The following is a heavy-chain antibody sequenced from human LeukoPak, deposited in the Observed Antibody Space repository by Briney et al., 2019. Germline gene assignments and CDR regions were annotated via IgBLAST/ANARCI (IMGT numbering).Heavy chain of an antibody. V-gene: IGHV3-48*01. CDR1: GYTFRSYG. CDR2: ISSSSTI. J-gene: IGHJ4*02. CDR3: ARALTVTRLLDY. Sequence: GGSLRLSCAASGYTFRSYGMSWVRQAPGKGLEWVPYISSSSTIYYADSVKGRFTISRDNAKNSLYLQMNSLRAEDTAVYYCARALTVTRLLDYWGQGTLVTVSS. D-gene: IGHD4-11*01.